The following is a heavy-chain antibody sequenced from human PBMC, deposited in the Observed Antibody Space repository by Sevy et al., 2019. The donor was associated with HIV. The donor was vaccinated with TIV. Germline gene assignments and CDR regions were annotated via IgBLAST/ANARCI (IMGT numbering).Heavy chain of an antibody. CDR1: GYTFTSYA. CDR2: INAGNGNT. Sequence: ASVKVSCKASGYTFTSYAMHWVRQAPGQRLEWMGWINAGNGNTKYSQKFQGRVTITRDTSASTAYMELISLRSEDTAVYYCAREKRCYYGSGSYPIPTLYMDVWGKGTTVTVSS. J-gene: IGHJ6*03. CDR3: AREKRCYYGSGSYPIPTLYMDV. D-gene: IGHD3-10*01. V-gene: IGHV1-3*01.